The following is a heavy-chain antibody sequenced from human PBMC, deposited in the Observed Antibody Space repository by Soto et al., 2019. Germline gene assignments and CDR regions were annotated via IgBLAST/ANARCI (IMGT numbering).Heavy chain of an antibody. CDR2: INHSGST. CDR1: GVSFSGYY. Sequence: QVQLQQWGAGLLKPSDTRSLTCAVYGVSFSGYYWSWIRQPPGKGLEWIGEINHSGSTNYNPSLKSRVTISVDTSKNQFSLKLSSVTAADTAVYYCARIGTDTMVRGVDYWGQGTLVTVTS. D-gene: IGHD3-10*01. V-gene: IGHV4-34*01. J-gene: IGHJ4*02. CDR3: ARIGTDTMVRGVDY.